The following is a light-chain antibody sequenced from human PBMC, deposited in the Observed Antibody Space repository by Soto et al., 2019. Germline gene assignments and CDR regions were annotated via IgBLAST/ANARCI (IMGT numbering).Light chain of an antibody. CDR3: HQYGSSPYT. CDR2: GAS. J-gene: IGKJ2*01. CDR1: QSVSSTY. Sequence: EIVLTQSPGTLSLSPGERATLSCRASQSVSSTYLAWYQQKPGQAPRLLIYGASSRATGIPERFSGSGSGKDLTLTISRLEPDDIAVYYCHQYGSSPYTFGQGTKLEIK. V-gene: IGKV3-20*01.